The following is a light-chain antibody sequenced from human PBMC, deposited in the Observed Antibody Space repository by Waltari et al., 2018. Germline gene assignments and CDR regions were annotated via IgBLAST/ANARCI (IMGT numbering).Light chain of an antibody. CDR1: QRISSF. CDR3: QQSHTTPYT. V-gene: IGKV1-39*01. Sequence: DIQMTQSPSSLSASVGDRVTITCRASQRISSFLNWYQQKPGEAPKLLIFVASTLHGGVPSRFTGSGSGTDFTLTINSPQPEDFATYYCQQSHTTPYTFGQGTKLEIK. CDR2: VAS. J-gene: IGKJ2*01.